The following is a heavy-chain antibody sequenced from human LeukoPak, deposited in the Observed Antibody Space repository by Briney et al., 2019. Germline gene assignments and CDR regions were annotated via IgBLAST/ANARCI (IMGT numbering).Heavy chain of an antibody. CDR2: IYYSGST. V-gene: IGHV4-59*01. Sequence: SETLSLTCTVSGGSISSYYWSWIRQPPGKGLEWIGYIYYSGSTNYNPSLKSRVTISVDTSKNQFSLKLSSVTAADTAVYHCARDHLSDGGFNYWGQGTLVTVSS. J-gene: IGHJ4*02. D-gene: IGHD4-23*01. CDR1: GGSISSYY. CDR3: ARDHLSDGGFNY.